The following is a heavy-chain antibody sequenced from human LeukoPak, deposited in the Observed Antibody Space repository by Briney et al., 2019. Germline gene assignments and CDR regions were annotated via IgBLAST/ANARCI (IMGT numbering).Heavy chain of an antibody. D-gene: IGHD2-2*01. CDR3: ARDPGYCSSTSCSNYYYYGMDV. V-gene: IGHV4-59*01. Sequence: SETLSLTCTVSGGSISSYYWSWIRKPPGKGLEWIGYIYYSGSTNYNPSLKSRVTISVDTSKNQFSLKLSSVTAADTAVYYCARDPGYCSSTSCSNYYYYGMDVWGQGTTVTVSS. J-gene: IGHJ6*02. CDR1: GGSISSYY. CDR2: IYYSGST.